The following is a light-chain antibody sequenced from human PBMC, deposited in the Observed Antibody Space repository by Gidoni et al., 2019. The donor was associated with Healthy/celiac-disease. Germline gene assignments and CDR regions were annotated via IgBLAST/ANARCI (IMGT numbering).Light chain of an antibody. CDR2: AAS. CDR3: QQSYSTPRT. Sequence: DIQMTQSPSSLSASVGDRVTITCRESQSISSYLNWYQQKPGKAPKLLIYAASSLQSGVPSRFSGSGSGTDFNLTISSLKPEDFATYYCQQSYSTPRTFGQGTKLEIK. CDR1: QSISSY. V-gene: IGKV1-39*01. J-gene: IGKJ2*01.